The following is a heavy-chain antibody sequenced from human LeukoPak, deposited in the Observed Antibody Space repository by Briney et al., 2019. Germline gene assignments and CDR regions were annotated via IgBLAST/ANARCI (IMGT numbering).Heavy chain of an antibody. J-gene: IGHJ5*02. Sequence: GGSLRLSCAASGFTFSNYWMHWVRQAPGKGLVWVSRIKSDGSSTSYAESVKGRFIISRDNAKNTLYLQMNSLRAEDTAVYYCAKDAGVYYDILTGYSSNWFDPWGQGTLVTVSS. V-gene: IGHV3-74*01. D-gene: IGHD3-9*01. CDR3: AKDAGVYYDILTGYSSNWFDP. CDR2: IKSDGSST. CDR1: GFTFSNYW.